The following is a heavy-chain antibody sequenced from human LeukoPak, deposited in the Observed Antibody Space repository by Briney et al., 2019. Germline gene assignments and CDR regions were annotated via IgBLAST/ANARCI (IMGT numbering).Heavy chain of an antibody. Sequence: QTGGSLRLSCTASGFTFGDYAMTWVRQAPGKGLERVGFIRSKAYGGTIEYAASVKGRFTISRDDSKSIAYLQMNSLKTEDTAVYYCTRDQTPYYWGQGTLVTVSS. V-gene: IGHV3-49*04. CDR2: IRSKAYGGTI. J-gene: IGHJ4*02. CDR1: GFTFGDYA. CDR3: TRDQTPYY.